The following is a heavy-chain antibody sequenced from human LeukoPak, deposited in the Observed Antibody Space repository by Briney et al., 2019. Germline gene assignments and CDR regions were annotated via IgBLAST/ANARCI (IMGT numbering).Heavy chain of an antibody. Sequence: PGGSLRLSCAASGSTFSSYEMNWVRQAPGKGLEWVSYISSSGSTIYYADSVKGRFTISRDNAKNSLYLQMNSLRAEDTAVYYCARSFDWTPFDYWGQGALVTVSS. CDR2: ISSSGSTI. V-gene: IGHV3-48*03. D-gene: IGHD3-9*01. CDR3: ARSFDWTPFDY. CDR1: GSTFSSYE. J-gene: IGHJ4*02.